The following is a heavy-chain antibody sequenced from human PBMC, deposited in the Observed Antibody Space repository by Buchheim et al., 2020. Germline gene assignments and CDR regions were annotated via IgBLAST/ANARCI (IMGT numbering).Heavy chain of an antibody. D-gene: IGHD6-19*01. Sequence: QVQLVESGGGVVQPGRSLRLSCAASGFTFSSYGMHWVRQAPGKGLEWVAVISYDGSNKYYADSGQGRFTTSRDNSKNTLYLQMNSLRAEDTAVYYCAKDALSSGWYSHLDYWGQGTL. J-gene: IGHJ4*02. V-gene: IGHV3-30*18. CDR2: ISYDGSNK. CDR3: AKDALSSGWYSHLDY. CDR1: GFTFSSYG.